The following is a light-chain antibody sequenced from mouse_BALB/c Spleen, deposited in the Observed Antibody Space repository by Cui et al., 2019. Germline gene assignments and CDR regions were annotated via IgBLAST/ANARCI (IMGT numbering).Light chain of an antibody. CDR2: RAN. J-gene: IGKJ5*01. Sequence: DIKMTQTPSSMYAFLGERVTITCKASQDINSYLSWFQQKPGKSPKTLIYRANRLLDGVPTRFSGSGSGQDYSLTISSLEYEDMGIYYCLQYDEFPLTFGAGTKLELK. V-gene: IGKV14-111*01. CDR3: LQYDEFPLT. CDR1: QDINSY.